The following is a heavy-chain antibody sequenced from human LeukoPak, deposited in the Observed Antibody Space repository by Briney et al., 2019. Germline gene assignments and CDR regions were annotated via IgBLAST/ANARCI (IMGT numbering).Heavy chain of an antibody. Sequence: ASVKVPCKASGGTFSSYAISLVRQAPGQGLEWVGGIIPIFGTANYAQKFQGRVTITTDESTSTAYMELSSLRSEDTAVYYCARSQGFLEWLLYLLDYWGQGTLVTVSS. CDR1: GGTFSSYA. J-gene: IGHJ4*02. CDR2: IIPIFGTA. V-gene: IGHV1-69*05. CDR3: ARSQGFLEWLLYLLDY. D-gene: IGHD3-3*01.